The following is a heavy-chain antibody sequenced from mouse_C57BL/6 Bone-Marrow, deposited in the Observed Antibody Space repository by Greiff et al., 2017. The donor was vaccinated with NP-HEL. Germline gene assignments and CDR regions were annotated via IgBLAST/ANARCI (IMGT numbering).Heavy chain of an antibody. J-gene: IGHJ3*01. V-gene: IGHV1-58*01. CDR2: IYIGNGYT. Sequence: VQLQQSGAELVRPGSSVKMSCKTSGYTFTSYGINWVKQRPGQGLEWIGYIYIGNGYTEYNEKFKGKATLTSDKSSSTAYLQLSSLTSVDSAIYFCASLTPPYGGGFAYWGQGTLVTVSA. D-gene: IGHD2-10*02. CDR1: GYTFTSYG. CDR3: ASLTPPYGGGFAY.